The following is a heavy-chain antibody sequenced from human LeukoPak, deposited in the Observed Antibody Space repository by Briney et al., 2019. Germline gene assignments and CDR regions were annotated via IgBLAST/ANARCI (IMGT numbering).Heavy chain of an antibody. J-gene: IGHJ4*02. CDR1: GYTFTYNY. V-gene: IGHV1-2*02. CDR3: ARVEMTTMGFDY. Sequence: ASVKVSCKASGYTFTYNYMHWVRQAPGQGLEWMGWINPSSGGTNYEQKFQGRVTMTRDTSISTAYMELSRLTSDDTAVYYCARVEMTTMGFDYWGQGTLVTVSS. CDR2: INPSSGGT. D-gene: IGHD5-24*01.